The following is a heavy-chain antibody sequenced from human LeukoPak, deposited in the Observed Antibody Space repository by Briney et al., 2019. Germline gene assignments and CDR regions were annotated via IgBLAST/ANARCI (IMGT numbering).Heavy chain of an antibody. CDR1: GFTFSSYS. CDR2: ISSSSSYI. CDR3: ARIDYIGPNVRRGYYYYYMDV. V-gene: IGHV3-21*01. Sequence: GGSLRVSCAASGFTFSSYSMNWVHQAPGKGLEWVSSISSSSSYIYYADSVKGRFTISRDNAKNSLYLQMNSLRAEDTAVYYCARIDYIGPNVRRGYYYYYMDVWGKGTTVTVSS. D-gene: IGHD4-11*01. J-gene: IGHJ6*03.